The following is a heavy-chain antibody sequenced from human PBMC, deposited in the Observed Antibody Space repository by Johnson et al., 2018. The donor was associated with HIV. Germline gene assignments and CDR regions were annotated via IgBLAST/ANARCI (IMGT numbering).Heavy chain of an antibody. J-gene: IGHJ3*02. V-gene: IGHV3-30*04. D-gene: IGHD3-3*01. CDR3: AAYYEFWSGSYTSGFDI. Sequence: QVQLVESGGGVVQPGRSLRLSCAASGFTFSSYAMHWVRQAPGKGLEWVAVISYDGSNQYYADSVKGRFTISRDNSKNTVFLQMNSLRPEDTAMYYCAAYYEFWSGSYTSGFDIWGQGTMVTVSS. CDR2: ISYDGSNQ. CDR1: GFTFSSYA.